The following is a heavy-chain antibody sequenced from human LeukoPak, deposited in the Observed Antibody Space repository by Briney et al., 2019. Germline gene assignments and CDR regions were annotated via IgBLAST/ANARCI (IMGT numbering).Heavy chain of an antibody. CDR1: GFTFSSYA. D-gene: IGHD3-22*01. CDR2: ISGSGGST. CDR3: AKARDSSGLFDY. J-gene: IGHJ4*02. V-gene: IGHV3-23*01. Sequence: HAGGSLRLSCAASGFTFSSYAMSWVRQAPGKGLEWVSAISGSGGSTYYADSVKGRFTISRDNSKNTLYVQMNSLRAEDTAVYYCAKARDSSGLFDYWGQGTLGTVSS.